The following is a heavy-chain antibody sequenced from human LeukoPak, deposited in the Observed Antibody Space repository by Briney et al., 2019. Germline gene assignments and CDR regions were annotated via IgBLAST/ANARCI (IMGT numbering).Heavy chain of an antibody. J-gene: IGHJ5*02. V-gene: IGHV4-4*07. D-gene: IGHD3-10*01. CDR2: IYNSGNT. CDR1: GGSISSYF. Sequence: SETLSLSCTVSGGSISSYFWSWIRQPAGKGQEWIGRIYNSGNTRYNPSLKSRVTMSVDTSKNQFSLKLSSVIAADTAVYYCARDRFGWLDPWGQGTLVTVSS. CDR3: ARDRFGWLDP.